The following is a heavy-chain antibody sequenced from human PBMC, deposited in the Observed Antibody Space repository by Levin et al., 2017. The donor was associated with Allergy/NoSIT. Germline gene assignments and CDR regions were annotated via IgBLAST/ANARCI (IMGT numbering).Heavy chain of an antibody. CDR1: GFTFSAYS. D-gene: IGHD3-16*01. CDR2: ISGSGRTI. V-gene: IGHV3-48*01. J-gene: IGHJ4*02. CDR3: VHLHRELGESDS. Sequence: GGSLRLSCAASGFTFSAYSMNWVRQAPGKGLESVSYISGSGRTIYYADSVKGRFTISRDNAKNSLYLQMNSLRAEDTAVYYCVHLHRELGESDSWGQGTLVTVSS.